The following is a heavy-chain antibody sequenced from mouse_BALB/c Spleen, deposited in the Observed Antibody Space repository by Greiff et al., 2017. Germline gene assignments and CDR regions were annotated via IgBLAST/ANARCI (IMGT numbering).Heavy chain of an antibody. V-gene: IGHV14-3*02. J-gene: IGHJ4*01. D-gene: IGHD2-5*01. CDR1: GFYIKDTY. CDR2: IDPANGNT. Sequence: VQLQQSGAELVKPGASVKLSCTASGFYIKDTYMHWVKQRPEQGLEWIGRIDPANGNTKYDPKFQGKATITADTSSNTAYLQLSSLTYEDTAVYYYARESNSGYYNTMDYWGQGTSVTVSS. CDR3: ARESNSGYYNTMDY.